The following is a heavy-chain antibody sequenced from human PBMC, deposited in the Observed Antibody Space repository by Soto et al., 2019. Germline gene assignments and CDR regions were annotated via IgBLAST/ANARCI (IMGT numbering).Heavy chain of an antibody. D-gene: IGHD1-26*01. CDR3: AKDLSSGSYPDY. V-gene: IGHV3-23*01. CDR2: ISGSGAST. J-gene: IGHJ4*02. Sequence: PGGSLRLSCAASGFTFSSYAMRWVRQAPGKGLEWVSDISGSGASTYYADSVKGRFTISRDNSKNTLYLQMNSLRAEDKAVYYCAKDLSSGSYPDYWGRGTLVTVSS. CDR1: GFTFSSYA.